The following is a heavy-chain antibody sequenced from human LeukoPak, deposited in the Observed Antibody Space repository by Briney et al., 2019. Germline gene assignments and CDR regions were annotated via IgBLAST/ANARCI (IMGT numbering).Heavy chain of an antibody. V-gene: IGHV3-64D*06. Sequence: ETLSLTCSASGFTFSSYAMHWVRQPPGKGLEYVSAISSNGGTTYYPDSMKGRSTISRDKTKNTPYLQMSSLRAEDTAVYYCVNPITMVRGVMSFYYWGQGTLVTVSS. CDR2: ISSNGGTT. J-gene: IGHJ4*02. D-gene: IGHD3-10*01. CDR3: VNPITMVRGVMSFYY. CDR1: GFTFSSYA.